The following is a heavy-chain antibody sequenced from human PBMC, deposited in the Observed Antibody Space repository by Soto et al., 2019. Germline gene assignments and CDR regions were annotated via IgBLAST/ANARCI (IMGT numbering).Heavy chain of an antibody. Sequence: QVQLQESGPGLVKPAETLSLTCTVSGGSLSSYYWTWIRQPPGKGLEWIGYVYYSGNTNYNPSLNSRDTKAVDTSKCPFSPKLGSVTAADTAVYYCEKLPRAGYGRIFDHWGQGTLVTVSA. CDR2: VYYSGNT. V-gene: IGHV4-59*01. J-gene: IGHJ5*02. D-gene: IGHD4-17*01. CDR3: EKLPRAGYGRIFDH. CDR1: GGSLSSYY.